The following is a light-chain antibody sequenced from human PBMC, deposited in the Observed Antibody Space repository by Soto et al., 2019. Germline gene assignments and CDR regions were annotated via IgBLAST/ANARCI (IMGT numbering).Light chain of an antibody. J-gene: IGKJ2*01. V-gene: IGKV3-11*01. Sequence: EIVLTQSPATLSLAPGERVTLSCRASQSVSSYLLWYQQKPGQAPRLLIYDASNRASGTPARFSGSGSGTDFTLTISSLQPEDFATYYCQQSYSAPRTFGQGTKVDIK. CDR3: QQSYSAPRT. CDR1: QSVSSY. CDR2: DAS.